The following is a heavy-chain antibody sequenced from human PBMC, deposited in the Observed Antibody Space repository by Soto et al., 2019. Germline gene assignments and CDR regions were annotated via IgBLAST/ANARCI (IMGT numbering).Heavy chain of an antibody. V-gene: IGHV3-53*01. CDR2: LYDVDGT. Sequence: DVQLVESGGGLIQPGESLRLSCAAFGLTVSGKKYVAWVRQAPGKGLEWISALYDVDGTYYADAVKGRFTTSSDSSKTTVYLQMNGLRPDDTAVYYCASWHEREHAYDVWGRGTTVTVSS. D-gene: IGHD1-1*01. CDR1: GLTVSGKKY. J-gene: IGHJ3*01. CDR3: ASWHEREHAYDV.